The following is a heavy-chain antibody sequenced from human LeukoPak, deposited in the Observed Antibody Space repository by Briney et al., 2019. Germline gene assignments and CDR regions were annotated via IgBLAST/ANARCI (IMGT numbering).Heavy chain of an antibody. Sequence: GGSLRLSCTASGFNFSVYAMIWVRQAPEKGLEWVSGISGSGGSTYYADSVKGRFTLSRDNSKNTLYLQMNSLRAEDTAVYYCAKVWSADFWSGYFTWFDPWGQGTLVTVSS. J-gene: IGHJ5*02. D-gene: IGHD3-3*01. CDR1: GFNFSVYA. V-gene: IGHV3-23*01. CDR3: AKVWSADFWSGYFTWFDP. CDR2: ISGSGGST.